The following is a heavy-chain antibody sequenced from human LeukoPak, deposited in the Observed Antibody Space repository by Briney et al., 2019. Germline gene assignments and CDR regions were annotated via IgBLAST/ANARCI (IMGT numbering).Heavy chain of an antibody. Sequence: GASVKVSCKASGYTFTSYGISWVRQAPGQGLEWMGWISAYIGNTNYAQKLQGRVTMTTDTSTSTAYMELRSLRSDDTAVYYCARESTPSSGEYYFDYWGQGTLVTVSS. CDR1: GYTFTSYG. CDR3: ARESTPSSGEYYFDY. V-gene: IGHV1-18*01. J-gene: IGHJ4*02. CDR2: ISAYIGNT. D-gene: IGHD6-19*01.